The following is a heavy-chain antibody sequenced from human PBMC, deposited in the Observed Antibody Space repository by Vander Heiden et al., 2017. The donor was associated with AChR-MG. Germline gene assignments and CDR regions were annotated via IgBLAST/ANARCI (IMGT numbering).Heavy chain of an antibody. J-gene: IGHJ4*02. CDR2: IYYSGST. D-gene: IGHD5-12*01. Sequence: LQLQESGPGLVKPSETLSLTCTVSGGSISSSSYYWGWIRQPPGKGLEWIGSIYYSGSTYYNPSLKSRVTISVDTSKNKFSLKLSSVTAADTAVYYCARQGTRSHYNGYYYFDYWGQGTLVTVSS. CDR3: ARQGTRSHYNGYYYFDY. CDR1: GGSISSSSYY. V-gene: IGHV4-39*01.